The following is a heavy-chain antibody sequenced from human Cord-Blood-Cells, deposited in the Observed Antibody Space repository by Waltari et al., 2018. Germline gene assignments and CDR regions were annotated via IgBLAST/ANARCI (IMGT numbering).Heavy chain of an antibody. CDR1: GYTFTGYY. Sequence: CRKASGYTFTGYYMHWVRQAPGQGLEWMGWLHPNSGDTSISTAYMELSRLRSEDTAVYYCARADGVVINYYYYMDVWGKGTTVTVSS. V-gene: IGHV1-2*02. CDR3: ARADGVVINYYYYMDV. J-gene: IGHJ6*03. D-gene: IGHD3-3*01. CDR2: LHPNSG.